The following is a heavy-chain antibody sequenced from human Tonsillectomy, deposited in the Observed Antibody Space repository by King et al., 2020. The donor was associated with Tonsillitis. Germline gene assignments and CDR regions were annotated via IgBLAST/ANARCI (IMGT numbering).Heavy chain of an antibody. CDR2: IFSTGNS. CDR3: ARNVVTDALRYAWFDT. V-gene: IGHV4-30-4*01. CDR1: GGSICSGDHY. Sequence: VQLQESGPGLVKPSQTLSLTCTVSGGSICSGDHYWSWIRQSPGKSLEWIGHIFSTGNSFYNPSLRSRVIMSVDMSKNQLSLKLSSVTAADTAVYYCARNVVTDALRYAWFDTWGQGTLVTVSS. D-gene: IGHD2-2*01. J-gene: IGHJ5*02.